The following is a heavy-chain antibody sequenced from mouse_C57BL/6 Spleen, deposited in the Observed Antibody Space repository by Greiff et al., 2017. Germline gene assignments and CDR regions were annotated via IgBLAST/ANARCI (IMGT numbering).Heavy chain of an antibody. J-gene: IGHJ2*01. CDR3: ARSPITTVPFDY. V-gene: IGHV1-82*01. CDR1: GYAFSSSW. Sequence: QVQLQQSGPELVKPGASVKISCKASGYAFSSSWMNWVKQRPGQGLEWIGRIYPGDGDTNYNGKFKGKATLTADKSSSTAYMQLSSLTSEDSAFYFCARSPITTVPFDYWGQGTTLTVSS. D-gene: IGHD1-1*01. CDR2: IYPGDGDT.